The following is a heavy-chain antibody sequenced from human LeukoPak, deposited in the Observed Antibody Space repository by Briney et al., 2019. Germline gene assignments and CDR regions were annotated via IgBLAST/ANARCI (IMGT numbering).Heavy chain of an antibody. CDR1: GYTFTSYG. D-gene: IGHD3-3*01. CDR2: ISAYNGNT. Sequence: ASVKVSCKASGYTFTSYGISWVRQAPGQGLEWMGWISAYNGNTNYAQKLQGRVTMTTDTSTSTAYMELRSLRSDDTAVYYCASEGFNPPKYYYYGIDVWGQGTTVTVSS. CDR3: ASEGFNPPKYYYYGIDV. J-gene: IGHJ6*02. V-gene: IGHV1-18*01.